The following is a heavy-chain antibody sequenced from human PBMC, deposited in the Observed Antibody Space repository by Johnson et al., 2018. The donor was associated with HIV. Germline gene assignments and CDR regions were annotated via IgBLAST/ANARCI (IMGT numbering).Heavy chain of an antibody. CDR1: GFSFSGYW. V-gene: IGHV3-74*01. J-gene: IGHJ3*01. CDR3: GRWGGDYYRDGFDL. CDR2: INSDGSAT. D-gene: IGHD1-26*01. Sequence: VQLVESGGGLIQPGGSLRLSCAASGFSFSGYWMHWVRQAQGKGLVWFSRINSDGSATDYADSVKGRFTVSRDNTKNTLYVQMNSLRVEDTAVYYCGRWGGDYYRDGFDLWGQGTVVTVSS.